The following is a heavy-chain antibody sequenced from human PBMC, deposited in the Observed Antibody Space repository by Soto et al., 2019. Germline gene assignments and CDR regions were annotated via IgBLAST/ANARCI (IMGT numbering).Heavy chain of an antibody. CDR3: ARGHSSVHLFDY. CDR1: GFTFSNSN. V-gene: IGHV3-48*02. D-gene: IGHD3-22*01. J-gene: IGHJ4*02. CDR2: ISSSSTI. Sequence: EVQLVESGGGLVQPGGSLRLSCAASGFTFSNSNMNWVRQTPGKGLEWVSYISSSSTIYHADSVRGRFTISRDNAKNSLYLQMNSLRDEDTAVYYCARGHSSVHLFDYWGQGTLVTVSS.